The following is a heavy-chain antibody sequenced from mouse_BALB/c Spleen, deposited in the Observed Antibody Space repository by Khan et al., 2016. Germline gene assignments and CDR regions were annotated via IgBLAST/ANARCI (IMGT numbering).Heavy chain of an antibody. V-gene: IGHV3-1*02. Sequence: EVQLQESGPDLVKPSQSLSLTCTVTGYSITSGYSWHWIRQFPGNKLEWMGYIHDSGGTKYIPSLKSRISITRDTSNNPFFLQFNSVTPENTATYCCTRSHGYYAMDYWGQGTSVTVSS. CDR1: GYSITSGYS. CDR2: IHDSGGT. CDR3: TRSHGYYAMDY. J-gene: IGHJ4*01.